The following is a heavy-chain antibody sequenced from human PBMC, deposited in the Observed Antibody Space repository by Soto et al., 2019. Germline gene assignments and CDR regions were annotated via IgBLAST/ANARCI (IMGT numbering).Heavy chain of an antibody. D-gene: IGHD6-19*01. Sequence: SETLSLTCTVSGGSINDFYWSWIRQPPGKGLEWIGYIYYSGSTDYNPSLKGRVTISVDRSNNQCSLKLKSVTAADTAVYFCAGMPYTSGLRFDPWGPGTLVTVSS. CDR3: AGMPYTSGLRFDP. CDR1: GGSINDFY. J-gene: IGHJ5*02. CDR2: IYYSGST. V-gene: IGHV4-59*12.